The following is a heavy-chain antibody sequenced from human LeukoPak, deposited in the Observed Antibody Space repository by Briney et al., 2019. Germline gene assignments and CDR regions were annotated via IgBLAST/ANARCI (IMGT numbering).Heavy chain of an antibody. J-gene: IGHJ3*02. D-gene: IGHD6-19*01. Sequence: PSETLSLTCPVAGGSISSYYWSCIRQPPGKGLEWIGYIYYTGGTNYNPSLKGRVTISLDTSKNHFSLRLRSVTAADTAVYYCATTRSSSGWSAFDIWGQGTMVTVSS. CDR3: ATTRSSSGWSAFDI. CDR1: GGSISSYY. V-gene: IGHV4-59*01. CDR2: IYYTGGT.